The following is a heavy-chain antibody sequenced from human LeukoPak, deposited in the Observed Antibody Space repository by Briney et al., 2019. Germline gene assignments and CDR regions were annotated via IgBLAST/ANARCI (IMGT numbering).Heavy chain of an antibody. CDR3: AKDHAYYDSSGSRNYYYYYMDV. D-gene: IGHD3-22*01. V-gene: IGHV3-9*01. CDR1: GFTFDDYA. Sequence: GGSLRLAWAASGFTFDDYAMHWVRQAPGKGLEWVSGISWNSGSIGYADSVKGRFTISRDNAKNSLYLQMNSLRAEDTALYYCAKDHAYYDSSGSRNYYYYYMDVWGKGTTVTVSS. J-gene: IGHJ6*03. CDR2: ISWNSGSI.